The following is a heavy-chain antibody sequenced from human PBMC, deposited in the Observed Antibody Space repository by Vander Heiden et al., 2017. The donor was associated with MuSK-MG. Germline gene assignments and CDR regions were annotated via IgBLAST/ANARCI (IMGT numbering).Heavy chain of an antibody. D-gene: IGHD6-13*01. J-gene: IGHJ1*01. CDR2: IWYDGSNK. CDR3: ARGHSSWYSAEYFQH. CDR1: GFTFSSYG. Sequence: QVQLVESGGGVVQPGRSLRLSSAASGFTFSSYGMHWVRQAPGKGLEWVAVIWYDGSNKYYADSVKGRFTISRDNSKNTLYLQMNSLRAEDTAVYYCARGHSSWYSAEYFQHWGQGTLVTVSS. V-gene: IGHV3-33*01.